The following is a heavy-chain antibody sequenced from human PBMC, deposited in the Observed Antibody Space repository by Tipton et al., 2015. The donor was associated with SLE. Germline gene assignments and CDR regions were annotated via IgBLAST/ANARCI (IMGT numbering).Heavy chain of an antibody. D-gene: IGHD2-15*01. CDR1: GYTFASYG. J-gene: IGHJ4*02. CDR2: ISAYNGNT. Sequence: QLVQSGPEVKKPGASVKVSCKASGYTFASYGISWVRQAPGQGLEWMGWISAYNGNTNYAQKLQGRVTMTTDTSTSTAYMELRSLRSDATAVYYCARPIRESCYVGGGYFDYRGQGTLVTVSS. CDR3: ARPIRESCYVGGGYFDY. V-gene: IGHV1-18*01.